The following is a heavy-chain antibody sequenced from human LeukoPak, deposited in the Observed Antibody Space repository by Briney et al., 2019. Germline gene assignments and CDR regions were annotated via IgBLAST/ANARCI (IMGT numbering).Heavy chain of an antibody. CDR1: GFTFSDYY. J-gene: IGHJ4*02. CDR2: ISSSSSYT. V-gene: IGHV3-11*06. D-gene: IGHD5-12*01. Sequence: GGSLRLFCAASGFTFSDYYMSWIRQAPGKGLEWVSYISSSSSYTNYADSVKGRFTISRDNAKNSLYLQMNSLRAEDTAVYYCARDLGSGYSGYVPFDYWGQGTLVTVSS. CDR3: ARDLGSGYSGYVPFDY.